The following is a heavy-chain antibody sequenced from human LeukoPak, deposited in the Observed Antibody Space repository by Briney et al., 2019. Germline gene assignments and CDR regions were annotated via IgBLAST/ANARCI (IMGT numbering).Heavy chain of an antibody. Sequence: SETLSLTCTVSGGSISSSSYYWGWIRQPPGKGLEWIGSIYYSGSTYYNPSLKSRVTISVDTSKNQFSLKLSSVTAEDTAVYYCARDTAYYDFWSGYREHLDYWGQGTLVTVSS. CDR1: GGSISSSSYY. CDR2: IYYSGST. D-gene: IGHD3-3*01. V-gene: IGHV4-39*07. CDR3: ARDTAYYDFWSGYREHLDY. J-gene: IGHJ4*02.